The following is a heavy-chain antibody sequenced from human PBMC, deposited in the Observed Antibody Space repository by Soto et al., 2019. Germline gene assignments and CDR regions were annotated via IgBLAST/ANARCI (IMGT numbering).Heavy chain of an antibody. J-gene: IGHJ4*02. CDR2: IIPIFGTA. Sequence: SVKVSCKASGGTFSSYAISWVRQAPGQGLEWMGGIIPIFGTANYAQKFQGRVTITADESTSTAYMELSSLRSEDTAVYYCARGRYYYDSSGYYLDYWGQGTLVTVS. CDR1: GGTFSSYA. CDR3: ARGRYYYDSSGYYLDY. V-gene: IGHV1-69*13. D-gene: IGHD3-22*01.